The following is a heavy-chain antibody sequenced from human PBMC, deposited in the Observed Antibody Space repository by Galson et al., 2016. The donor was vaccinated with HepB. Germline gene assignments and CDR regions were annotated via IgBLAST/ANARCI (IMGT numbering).Heavy chain of an antibody. CDR2: ISSTSSSE. CDR1: GFTFSRYS. CDR3: VRDGEDSNLEN. Sequence: SLRLSCAASGFTFSRYSMNWVRQAPGKGLEWISYISSTSSSEYYTDSVKGRFTISRDNAKNSLYLQMNSLRAEDTAVYYCVRDGEDSNLENWGQGTLVTVSS. J-gene: IGHJ4*02. D-gene: IGHD2-15*01. V-gene: IGHV3-48*01.